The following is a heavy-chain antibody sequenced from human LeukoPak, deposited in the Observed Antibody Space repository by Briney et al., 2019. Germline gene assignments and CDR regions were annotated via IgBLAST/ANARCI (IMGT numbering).Heavy chain of an antibody. Sequence: GGSLRLSCAASGFTFSSYAMSWVRQAPGKGLEWVSTISSSGGSTYYADSVKGRFTIPRGNSKNTLYLQMNSLRAEDTAVYYCAKVYRNYDPTYWGQGTLVTVSS. J-gene: IGHJ4*02. CDR1: GFTFSSYA. V-gene: IGHV3-23*01. CDR3: AKVYRNYDPTY. CDR2: ISSSGGST. D-gene: IGHD4-11*01.